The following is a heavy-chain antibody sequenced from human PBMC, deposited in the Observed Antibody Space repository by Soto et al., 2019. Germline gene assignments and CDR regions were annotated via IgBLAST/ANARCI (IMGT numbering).Heavy chain of an antibody. V-gene: IGHV4-34*01. CDR3: ARAPLNYGMDV. CDR2: INHSGST. CDR1: GGSFSGYY. J-gene: IGHJ6*04. Sequence: PSETLSLTCAVYGGSFSGYYWSWIRQPPGKGLEWIGEINHSGSTNYNPSLKSRVTISVDTSKNQFSLKLSSVTAADTAVYYCARAPLNYGMDVWGKGTTVTVSS.